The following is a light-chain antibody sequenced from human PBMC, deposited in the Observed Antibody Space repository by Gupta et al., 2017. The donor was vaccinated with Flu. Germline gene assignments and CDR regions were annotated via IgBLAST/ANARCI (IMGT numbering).Light chain of an antibody. V-gene: IGLV3-19*01. CDR1: SLRNYY. J-gene: IGLJ3*02. CDR3: YSRDSRGNSWV. Sequence: SSELTHDSPASVAFRPTARIICQGDSLRNYYATWYQQKPSQSPVLVIYGKNKRPAGIPDRFSGSSSGNASSLIITGAQAEDEDDYYCYSRDSRGNSWVFGGGTKLTVL. CDR2: GKN.